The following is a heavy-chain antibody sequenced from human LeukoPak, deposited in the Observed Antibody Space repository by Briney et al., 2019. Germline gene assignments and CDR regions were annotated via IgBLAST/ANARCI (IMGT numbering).Heavy chain of an antibody. V-gene: IGHV3-23*01. CDR3: AKDIQGAN. Sequence: PGGSLRLSCAASGFTFSFAAMTWVRQGPGKGLEWGSLISASGGSTYYADSVKGRFTISRDNSKNTVYLQMNSPRAEDTALYYCAKDIQGANWGQGTLVTVSS. CDR1: GFTFSFAA. CDR2: ISASGGST. J-gene: IGHJ4*02. D-gene: IGHD5-18*01.